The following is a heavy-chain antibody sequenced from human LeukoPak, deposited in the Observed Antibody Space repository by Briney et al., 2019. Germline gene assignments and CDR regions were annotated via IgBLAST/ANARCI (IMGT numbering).Heavy chain of an antibody. CDR1: GFTFSSHW. V-gene: IGHV3-7*03. CDR3: AKDMAAYCSSTSCYGAFDI. CDR2: IKQDGSEK. J-gene: IGHJ3*02. Sequence: GGSLRLSCAASGFTFSSHWMSRVRQAPGKGLEWVANIKQDGSEKYYVDSVKGRFTISRDNSKNTLYLQMNSLRAEDTAVYYCAKDMAAYCSSTSCYGAFDIWGQGTMVTVSS. D-gene: IGHD2-2*01.